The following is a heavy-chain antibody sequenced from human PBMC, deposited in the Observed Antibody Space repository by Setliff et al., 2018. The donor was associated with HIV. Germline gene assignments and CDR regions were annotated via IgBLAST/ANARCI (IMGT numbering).Heavy chain of an antibody. CDR3: ATDAHHDFLTGPTPGAFDI. J-gene: IGHJ3*02. CDR1: GYTLSELS. D-gene: IGHD3-9*01. Sequence: ASVKVSCKVSGYTLSELSMHWVRQAPGEGLEWMGGFDPEDGETIYAEKSQGRVTMTEDTATETAYMELSSLRSEDTAVYYCATDAHHDFLTGPTPGAFDIWGQGTVVTVSS. V-gene: IGHV1-24*01. CDR2: FDPEDGET.